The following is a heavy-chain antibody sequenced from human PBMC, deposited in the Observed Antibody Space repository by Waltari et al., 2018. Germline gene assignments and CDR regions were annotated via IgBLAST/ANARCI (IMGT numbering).Heavy chain of an antibody. J-gene: IGHJ3*02. Sequence: QVQLQESGPGLVKPSETLSLTCAVSGYSISSGYYWGWIRQPPGKGLEWIGSIYHSGSTYYNPSLTSRVTISVDTSKNQFSLKLSSVTAADTAVYYCGRELAYCGGECYLSAFDIWGQGTMVTVSS. D-gene: IGHD2-21*01. CDR2: IYHSGST. CDR1: GYSISSGYY. V-gene: IGHV4-38-2*02. CDR3: GRELAYCGGECYLSAFDI.